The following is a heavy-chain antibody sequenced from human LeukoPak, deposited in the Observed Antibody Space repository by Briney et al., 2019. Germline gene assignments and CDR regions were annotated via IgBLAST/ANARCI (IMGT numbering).Heavy chain of an antibody. V-gene: IGHV4-59*01. D-gene: IGHD5-12*01. CDR1: GGSISSYY. CDR2: IYYSGST. Sequence: SETLSLTCTVSGGSISSYYWSWIRQPPGKGLEWIGYIYYSGSTNYNPSLKSRVTISVDTSKNQFSLKLSSVTAADTAVYYCARVRTDSGYELDYWGQGTLVTVSS. CDR3: ARVRTDSGYELDY. J-gene: IGHJ4*02.